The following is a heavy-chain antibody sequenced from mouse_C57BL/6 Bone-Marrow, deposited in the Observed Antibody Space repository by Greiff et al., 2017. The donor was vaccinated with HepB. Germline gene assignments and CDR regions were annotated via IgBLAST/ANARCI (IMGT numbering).Heavy chain of an antibody. J-gene: IGHJ4*01. CDR2: INPNNGGT. V-gene: IGHV1-18*01. Sequence: VQLQQSGPELVKPGASVKIPCKASGYTFTDYNMDWVKQSHGKSLEWSGDINPNNGGTINNKKSKGKGTLTVDKSSSTAYMELRSLTSEDTAVYYCAISTMITDYYAMDYWGQGTSVTVSS. CDR3: AISTMITDYYAMDY. CDR1: GYTFTDYN. D-gene: IGHD2-4*01.